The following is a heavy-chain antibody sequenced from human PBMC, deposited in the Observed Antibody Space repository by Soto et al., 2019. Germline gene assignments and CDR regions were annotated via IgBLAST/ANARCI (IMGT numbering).Heavy chain of an antibody. CDR1: GLTFTRYS. J-gene: IGHJ4*02. V-gene: IGHV3-21*06. Sequence: GCLSLSCAASGLTFTRYSMNWVRQAPGKGLEWVSSISSTTNYIYYGDSMKGRFTISRDNAKNSLYLEMNSLRAEDTAVYYCARESEDLTSNFDYWGQGTLVTVSS. CDR3: ARESEDLTSNFDY. CDR2: ISSTTNYI.